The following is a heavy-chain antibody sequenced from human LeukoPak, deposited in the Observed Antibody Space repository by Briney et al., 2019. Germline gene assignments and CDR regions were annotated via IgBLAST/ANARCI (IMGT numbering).Heavy chain of an antibody. CDR1: GFSFSSQA. CDR2: MSGSGDHI. J-gene: IGHJ4*02. Sequence: GGSLRLSCAASGFSFSSQAMTWVRQAPGKGLEWVSGMSGSGDHIYYADSVKGRFTISRDNSRDTLYLQMNRLRAEDTAIYYCAKVPGDHIGSGRSGYWGQGTLVTVSS. CDR3: AKVPGDHIGSGRSGY. V-gene: IGHV3-23*01. D-gene: IGHD3-10*01.